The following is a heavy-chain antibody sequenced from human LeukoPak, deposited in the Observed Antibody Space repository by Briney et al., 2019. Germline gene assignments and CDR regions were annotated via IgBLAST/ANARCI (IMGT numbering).Heavy chain of an antibody. J-gene: IGHJ4*02. CDR2: IYYSGST. D-gene: IGHD4-17*01. Sequence: SETLSLTCIVSGGSISSGGYYWSWIRQHPGKGLEWIGYIYYSGSTYYNPSLKSRVTISVDTSKNQFSLKLSSVTAADTAVYYCARSTVTPNFDYWGQGTLATVSS. CDR1: GGSISSGGYY. V-gene: IGHV4-31*03. CDR3: ARSTVTPNFDY.